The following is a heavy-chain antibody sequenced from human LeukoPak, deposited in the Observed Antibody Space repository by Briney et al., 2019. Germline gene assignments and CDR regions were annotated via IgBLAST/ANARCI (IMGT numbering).Heavy chain of an antibody. CDR3: AKTGGGYCSSTSCFRWLDY. D-gene: IGHD2-2*01. CDR1: GFTFSSYG. V-gene: IGHV3-30*02. CDR2: IRYDGSNK. J-gene: IGHJ4*02. Sequence: GGSLRLSCAASGFTFSSYGMHWVRQAPGKGLEWVAFIRYDGSNKYYADSVKGRFTISRDNSKNTLYLQMNSLRAEDTAVYYCAKTGGGYCSSTSCFRWLDYWGQGTLVTVSS.